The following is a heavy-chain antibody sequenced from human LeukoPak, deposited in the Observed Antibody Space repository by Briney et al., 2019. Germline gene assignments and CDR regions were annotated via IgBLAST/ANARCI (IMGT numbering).Heavy chain of an antibody. CDR3: ARARSNDAFDI. CDR2: IYSGGST. CDR1: GFTVSSNY. J-gene: IGHJ3*02. V-gene: IGHV3-53*01. Sequence: PGGSLRLSCAASGFTVSSNYMSWVRQAPGKGLEWASVIYSGGSTYYADSVKGRFTISRDNSKNTLYLQMNSLRAEDTAVYYCARARSNDAFDIWGQGTMVTVSS.